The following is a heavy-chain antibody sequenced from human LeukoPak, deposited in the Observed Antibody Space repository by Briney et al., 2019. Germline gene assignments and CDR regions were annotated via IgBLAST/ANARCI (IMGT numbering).Heavy chain of an antibody. CDR1: GYTFTSYD. D-gene: IGHD2-15*01. J-gene: IGHJ6*03. CDR2: MNPNSGNT. V-gene: IGHV1-8*03. CDR3: ARGHVVVVAAPYYYYYMDV. Sequence: GASVKISCKASGYTFTSYDINWLRQATGQGLEWMGWMNPNSGNTGYAQKFQGRVTITRNTSISTAYMELSSLRSEDTAVYYCARGHVVVVAAPYYYYYMDVWGKGTTVTVSS.